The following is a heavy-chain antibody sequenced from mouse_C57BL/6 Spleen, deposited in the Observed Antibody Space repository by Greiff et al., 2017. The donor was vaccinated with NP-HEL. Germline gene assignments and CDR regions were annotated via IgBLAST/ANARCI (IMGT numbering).Heavy chain of an antibody. J-gene: IGHJ4*01. CDR1: GFTFSSYA. D-gene: IGHD1-1*01. V-gene: IGHV5-9-1*02. Sequence: EVKLVESGEGLVKPGGSLKLSCAASGFTFSSYAMSWVRQTPEKRLEWVAYISSGGDYIYYADTVKGRFTISRDNARNTLYLQMSSLKSEDTAMYYCTREDYYGSLYYYAMDYWGQGTSVTVSS. CDR3: TREDYYGSLYYYAMDY. CDR2: ISSGGDYI.